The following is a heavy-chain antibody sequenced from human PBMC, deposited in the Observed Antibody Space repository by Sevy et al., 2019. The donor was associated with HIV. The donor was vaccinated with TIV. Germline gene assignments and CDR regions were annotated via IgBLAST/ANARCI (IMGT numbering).Heavy chain of an antibody. J-gene: IGHJ6*03. CDR3: ARVRGEGFRGVIHYYYMDV. D-gene: IGHD3-10*01. CDR1: GFTVSSNY. V-gene: IGHV3-53*01. Sequence: GGSLRLSCAASGFTVSSNYMSWVRQAPGKGLEWVSVIYSGGSTYYADSVKGRSTISRDNSKNTLYLQMNSLRAEDTAVYYCARVRGEGFRGVIHYYYMDVWGKGTTVTVSS. CDR2: IYSGGST.